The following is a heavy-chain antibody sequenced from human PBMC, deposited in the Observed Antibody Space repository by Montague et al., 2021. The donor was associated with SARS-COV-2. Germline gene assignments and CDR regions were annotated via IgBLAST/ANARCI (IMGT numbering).Heavy chain of an antibody. CDR2: IYYTGST. CDR1: GGSISGDNYY. V-gene: IGHV4-31*03. Sequence: TLSLTYTVSGGSISGDNYYWTWIRKHPGKGLEWIAYIYYTGSTYYNPSLQSRLRTSLDTSKNQFSLTLTSVTPADTAVYYCARNRGWGSRGAGYIDLWGRGTLVTVSS. CDR3: ARNRGWGSRGAGYIDL. J-gene: IGHJ2*01. D-gene: IGHD7-27*01.